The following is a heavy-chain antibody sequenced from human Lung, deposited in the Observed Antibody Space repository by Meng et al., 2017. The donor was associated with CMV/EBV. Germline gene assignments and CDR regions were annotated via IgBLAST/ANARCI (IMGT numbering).Heavy chain of an antibody. CDR1: GGSFSHNY. J-gene: IGHJ4*02. CDR2: VNHRGSS. CDR3: AREAAGDYDSSGPVDY. Sequence: SXTLSLXCAVSGGSFSHNYWSWIRQPPGKGLEWIGEVNHRGSSNYNPSLMSRVTISVDTSKKQCSLKMSSVTAADTAVYYCAREAAGDYDSSGPVDYWGQGKXVTGAS. V-gene: IGHV4-34*01. D-gene: IGHD3-22*01.